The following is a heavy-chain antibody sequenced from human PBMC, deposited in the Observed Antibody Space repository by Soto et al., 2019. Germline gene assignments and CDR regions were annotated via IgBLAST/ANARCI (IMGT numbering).Heavy chain of an antibody. D-gene: IGHD5-12*01. Sequence: QEQLVESGGGLVKPGGSLRLSCEASGFTFRDYYMSWIRQAPGKGLEWISYISSGGSSKFYTESVKGRFTISRDIAKNSLYRQMDGLRVEDTGVYFCARRGPLNNIEAVPDYFGLDVWGQGTTVTVSS. V-gene: IGHV3-11*01. J-gene: IGHJ6*02. CDR1: GFTFRDYY. CDR3: ARRGPLNNIEAVPDYFGLDV. CDR2: ISSGGSSK.